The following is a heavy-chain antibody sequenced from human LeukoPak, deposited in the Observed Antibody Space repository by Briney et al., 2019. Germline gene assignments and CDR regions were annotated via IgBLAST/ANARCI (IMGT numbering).Heavy chain of an antibody. J-gene: IGHJ5*02. CDR2: ISGYNGNT. CDR3: ASDTAMVPGFDP. V-gene: IGHV1-18*01. D-gene: IGHD5-18*01. Sequence: ASVKVSCKASGYTFTSYGISWVRQAPGQGLEWMGWISGYNGNTNYAQKLQGRVTMTTDTSTSTAYMELRSLRSEDTAVYYCASDTAMVPGFDPWGQGTLVTVSS. CDR1: GYTFTSYG.